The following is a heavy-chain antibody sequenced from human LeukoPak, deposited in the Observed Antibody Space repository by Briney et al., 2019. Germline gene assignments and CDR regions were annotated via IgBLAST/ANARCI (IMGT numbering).Heavy chain of an antibody. D-gene: IGHD1-26*01. CDR3: ARRRSGSYLYFDY. J-gene: IGHJ4*02. V-gene: IGHV1-69*05. Sequence: SVKVSCKASGGTFSSYAISWVRQAPGQGLEWMGRIIPIFGTANCAQKFQGRVTMTRDTSTSTVYMELSSLRSEDTAVYYCARRRSGSYLYFDYWGQGTLVTVSS. CDR2: IIPIFGTA. CDR1: GGTFSSYA.